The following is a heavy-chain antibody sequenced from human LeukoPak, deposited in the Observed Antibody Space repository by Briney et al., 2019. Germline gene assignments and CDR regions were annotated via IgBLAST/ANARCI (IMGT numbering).Heavy chain of an antibody. Sequence: KSSETLSLTCAVSGGSISSGGYSWSWIRQPPGKGLEYIGYIYHSGSTYYSPSLQSRVTISIDRSKNQFSLSLSSVTAADTAVYYCARAYYYDSTGPIDIWGQGTMVTVSS. D-gene: IGHD3-22*01. CDR3: ARAYYYDSTGPIDI. CDR2: IYHSGST. J-gene: IGHJ3*02. CDR1: GGSISSGGYS. V-gene: IGHV4-30-2*01.